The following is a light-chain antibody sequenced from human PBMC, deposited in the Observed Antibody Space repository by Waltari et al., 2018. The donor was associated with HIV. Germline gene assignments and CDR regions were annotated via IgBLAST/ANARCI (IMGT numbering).Light chain of an antibody. CDR3: HQYGGSPPWT. V-gene: IGKV3-20*01. CDR2: GAS. Sequence: ETMLTQSPGTLSLSPGERATLSCRARQSVSSKYLALYQQKSGQAPRLLIYGASSRATGTPARLSGSWSGTDFTLTITRLEPEAFAVYSWHQYGGSPPWTFGQGTKVEI. J-gene: IGKJ1*01. CDR1: QSVSSKY.